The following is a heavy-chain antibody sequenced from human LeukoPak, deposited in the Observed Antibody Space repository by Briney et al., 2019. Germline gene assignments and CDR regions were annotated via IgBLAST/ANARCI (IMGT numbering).Heavy chain of an antibody. Sequence: GESLKISCKGSGYSFTSYWIGWVRQMPGKGLEWMGIIYPGDSDIRYSPSFQGQVIISADKSISTAYLQWNSLKASDTAMYYCARLDSSGRIALAFDIWGQGTMVTVSS. V-gene: IGHV5-51*01. J-gene: IGHJ3*02. CDR2: IYPGDSDI. D-gene: IGHD6-19*01. CDR3: ARLDSSGRIALAFDI. CDR1: GYSFTSYW.